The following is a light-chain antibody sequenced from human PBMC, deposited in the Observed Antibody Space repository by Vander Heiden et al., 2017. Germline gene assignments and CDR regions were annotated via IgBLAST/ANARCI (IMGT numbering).Light chain of an antibody. CDR1: QSLLHSDRNTY. J-gene: IGKJ5*01. CDR2: LVS. Sequence: DIVMTQSPLSLTVTPGEPASISCRSSQSLLHSDRNTYLDWYLQKPGQSPQLLIYLVSRRASGVPDRFSGSGSGTDFTLRISRVEAEDVGVYYCMQALQTPTFGQGTRLEIK. CDR3: MQALQTPT. V-gene: IGKV2-28*01.